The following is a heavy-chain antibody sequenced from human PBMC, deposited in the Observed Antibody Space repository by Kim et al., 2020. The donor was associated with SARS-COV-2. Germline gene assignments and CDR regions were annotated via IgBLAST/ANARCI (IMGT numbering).Heavy chain of an antibody. CDR1: GFTFSSYA. CDR3: AKDRDGYNYLDY. D-gene: IGHD5-12*01. V-gene: IGHV3-23*01. CDR2: ISGSGGST. Sequence: GGSLRLSCAASGFTFSSYAMSWVRQAPGKGLEWVSAISGSGGSTDYADSVKGRFTISRDKSKNTLYLQMNSLRAEDTAVYYCAKDRDGYNYLDYWGQGTLVTVSS. J-gene: IGHJ4*02.